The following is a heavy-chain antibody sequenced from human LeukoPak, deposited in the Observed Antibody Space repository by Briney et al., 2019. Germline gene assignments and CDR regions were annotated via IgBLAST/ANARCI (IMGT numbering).Heavy chain of an antibody. CDR3: ARDPTDRYSSSWYDYYYYYGMDV. V-gene: IGHV3-30-3*01. CDR1: GFTFSSYA. CDR2: ISYDGSNK. Sequence: GGSLRLSCAASGFTFSSYAMHWVRQAPGKGLEWVAVISYDGSNKYYADSVKGRFTISRDNSKNTLYLQMNSLRAEDAAVYYCARDPTDRYSSSWYDYYYYYGMDVWGQGTTVTVSS. D-gene: IGHD6-13*01. J-gene: IGHJ6*02.